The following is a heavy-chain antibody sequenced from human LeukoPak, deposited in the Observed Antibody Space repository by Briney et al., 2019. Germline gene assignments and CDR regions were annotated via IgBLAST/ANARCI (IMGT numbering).Heavy chain of an antibody. J-gene: IGHJ3*02. V-gene: IGHV3-21*01. CDR2: ISSSSSYI. CDR1: GFTFSSYS. Sequence: GSLRLSCAASGFTFSSYSMNWVRQAPGKGLEWVSSISSSSSYIYYADSVKGRFTISRDNARNSLFLQMNSLRAEDTAVYYCAGINDYGDPTGAFDIWGQGTMVTVSS. D-gene: IGHD4-17*01. CDR3: AGINDYGDPTGAFDI.